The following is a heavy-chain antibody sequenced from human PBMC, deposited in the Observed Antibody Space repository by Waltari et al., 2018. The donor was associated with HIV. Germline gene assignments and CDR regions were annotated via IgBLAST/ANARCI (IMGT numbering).Heavy chain of an antibody. CDR2: IYHSGST. Sequence: VQVQESGPGLVKPSETLSLTCTVSGGSISGYYWSWIRQPPGKGLEWIGYIYHSGSTNYNPSLKSRVTIAVDTSKNQFSRIGSSVTAADTAVYYCARDLGGYCSGASCLHWFDPWGQGTLVTVSS. D-gene: IGHD2-15*01. CDR3: ARDLGGYCSGASCLHWFDP. J-gene: IGHJ5*02. CDR1: GGSISGYY. V-gene: IGHV4-59*01.